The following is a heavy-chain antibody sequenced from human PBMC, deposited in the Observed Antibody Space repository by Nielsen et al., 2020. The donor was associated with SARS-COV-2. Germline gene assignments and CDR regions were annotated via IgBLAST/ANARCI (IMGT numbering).Heavy chain of an antibody. D-gene: IGHD5-24*01. Sequence: GESLKISCKGSGYTFTSYWIGWVRQMPGKGLEWMGIIYPGDSDTRYSPSFQGQVTISADKSISTAYLQWSSLKASDTAMYYCARHHTSGDGHNTYYFDYWGQGTLVTVSS. J-gene: IGHJ4*02. CDR3: ARHHTSGDGHNTYYFDY. CDR1: GYTFTSYW. CDR2: IYPGDSDT. V-gene: IGHV5-51*01.